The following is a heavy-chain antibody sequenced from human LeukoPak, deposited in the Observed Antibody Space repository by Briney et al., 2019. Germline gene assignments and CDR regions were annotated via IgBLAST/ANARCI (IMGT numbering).Heavy chain of an antibody. CDR1: GGTFSSYA. Sequence: GASVKVSCKASGGTFSSYAISWVRQAPGQGLEWMGGIIPIFGTANYAQKFQGRVTITADESTSIAYMELSSLGSDDTAVYYCARDDRTIAAAGTPDYWGQGTLVTVSS. D-gene: IGHD6-13*01. CDR2: IIPIFGTA. CDR3: ARDDRTIAAAGTPDY. V-gene: IGHV1-69*13. J-gene: IGHJ4*02.